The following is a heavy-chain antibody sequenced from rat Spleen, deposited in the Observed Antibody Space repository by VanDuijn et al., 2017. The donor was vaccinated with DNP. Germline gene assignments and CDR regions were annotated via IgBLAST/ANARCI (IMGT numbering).Heavy chain of an antibody. Sequence: EVQLVESGGGLVQPGRSLKLSCAASGFTFSDYYMAWVRQAPTKGLEWVAYIRFDGAATYYGDSVKGRFTISRDNAESTLYLQMNSLRSEDMATYYCTRYFSGYNFFDYWGQGVLVTVSS. V-gene: IGHV5-22*01. J-gene: IGHJ2*01. CDR2: IRFDGAAT. CDR3: TRYFSGYNFFDY. D-gene: IGHD4-3*01. CDR1: GFTFSDYY.